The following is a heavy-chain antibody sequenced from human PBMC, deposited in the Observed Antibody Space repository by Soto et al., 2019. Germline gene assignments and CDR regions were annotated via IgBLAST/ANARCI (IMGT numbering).Heavy chain of an antibody. J-gene: IGHJ4*02. CDR1: GFSLSTTGVG. V-gene: IGHV2-5*02. CDR2: IYWDDDK. CDR3: VHSFYDLSGPFLFDY. D-gene: IGHD3-22*01. Sequence: QITLKESGPTLVKPTQTLTLTCTFSGFSLSTTGVGVGWIRQPPGKALEWLALIYWDDDKRQSPSLKSRLTITGDTSKNQVVLTLTNMDPVDTATYYCVHSFYDLSGPFLFDYSGQGTLVTVSS.